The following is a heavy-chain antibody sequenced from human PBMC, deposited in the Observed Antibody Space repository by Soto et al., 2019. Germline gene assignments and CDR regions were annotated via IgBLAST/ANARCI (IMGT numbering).Heavy chain of an antibody. CDR3: AMVDNYVTPTPQDV. CDR2: IIPIFGNT. V-gene: IGHV1-18*01. CDR1: GGTFSSYA. Sequence: GASVKVSCKASGGTFSSYAIIWVRQAPGQGLEWMGGIIPIFGNTHSASKVQGRLTMTTDTSTSTAYMDLGSLTSDDTAVYYCAMVDNYVTPTPQDVWGQGTTVTVSS. J-gene: IGHJ6*02. D-gene: IGHD3-16*01.